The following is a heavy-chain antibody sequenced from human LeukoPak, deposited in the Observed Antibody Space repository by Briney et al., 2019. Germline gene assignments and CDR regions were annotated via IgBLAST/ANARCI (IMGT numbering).Heavy chain of an antibody. V-gene: IGHV4-39*01. D-gene: IGHD3-16*02. CDR1: GGSIISSNYY. Sequence: PSETLSLTCTVSGGSIISSNYYWAWIRQPPGKGLEWIGSIYYSGSTSYNPSLKRRVTISVDTSKNQFSLRLSSVTAADTAVYYCARHEQITFGGVIGLFDYWGQGSLVTVSS. CDR3: ARHEQITFGGVIGLFDY. CDR2: IYYSGST. J-gene: IGHJ4*02.